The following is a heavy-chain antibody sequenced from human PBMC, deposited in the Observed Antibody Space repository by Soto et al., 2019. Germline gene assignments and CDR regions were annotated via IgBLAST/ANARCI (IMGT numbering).Heavy chain of an antibody. CDR1: GYTFTSYA. CDR3: ARAAPRYGSGSYLPEYFQH. Sequence: ASVKVSCKASGYTFTSYAMRWVRQAPGQRLEWMGWINAGNGNTKYSQKFQGRVTITRDTSASTAYMELSSLRSEDTAVYYCARAAPRYGSGSYLPEYFQHWGQGTLVTVSS. CDR2: INAGNGNT. V-gene: IGHV1-3*01. D-gene: IGHD3-10*01. J-gene: IGHJ1*01.